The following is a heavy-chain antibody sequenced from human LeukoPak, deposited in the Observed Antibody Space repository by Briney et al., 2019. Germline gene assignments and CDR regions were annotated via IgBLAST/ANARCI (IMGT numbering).Heavy chain of an antibody. J-gene: IGHJ4*02. CDR3: VKSSEHFSGSRSDY. CDR2: ISSNGGRT. D-gene: IGHD3-3*02. V-gene: IGHV3-64D*06. Sequence: GGSLRLSCSASGFTFSSYAMHWVRQAPGKGLEYVSAISSNGGRTYYPDSVKGRFTISRDNSKNTLYLQMSSLRAEDTAVYYCVKSSEHFSGSRSDYWGQGTLVTVSS. CDR1: GFTFSSYA.